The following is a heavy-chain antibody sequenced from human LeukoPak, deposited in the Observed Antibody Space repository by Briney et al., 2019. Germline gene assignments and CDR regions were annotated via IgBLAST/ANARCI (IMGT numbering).Heavy chain of an antibody. CDR2: ISYDGSNK. Sequence: GGSLRLSCAASGFTFSSYGMHWVRQAPGKGLEWVAVISYDGSNKYYTDSVKGRFTISRDNSKSTLYLQMNSLRAEDTTVYYCAKVRWDNSGWYYLDYWGQGTLVTVSS. J-gene: IGHJ4*02. D-gene: IGHD6-19*01. V-gene: IGHV3-30*18. CDR3: AKVRWDNSGWYYLDY. CDR1: GFTFSSYG.